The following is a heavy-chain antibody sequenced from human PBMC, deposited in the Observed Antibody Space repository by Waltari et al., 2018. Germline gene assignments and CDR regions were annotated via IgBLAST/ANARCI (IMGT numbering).Heavy chain of an antibody. V-gene: IGHV1-69*05. Sequence: QVQLVQSGAEVKKPGSSVKVSCKASGGTFSSYAISWVRQAPGQGLEWMGGIIPIFGTANYAQKFQGRVTITTDESTSTAYMELSSLRSEDTAVYYCARVHDGKGYDYLHMGYFDYWGQGTLVTVSS. CDR2: IIPIFGTA. J-gene: IGHJ4*02. D-gene: IGHD5-12*01. CDR1: GGTFSSYA. CDR3: ARVHDGKGYDYLHMGYFDY.